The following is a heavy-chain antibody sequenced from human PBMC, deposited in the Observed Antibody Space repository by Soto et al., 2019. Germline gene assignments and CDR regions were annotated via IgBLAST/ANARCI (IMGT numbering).Heavy chain of an antibody. Sequence: EVQLVESGGGLVQPGGSLRLSCAASGFTFSSYSMNWVRQAPGKGLEWVSYISSSSSTIYYADSVKGRFTISRDNAKNSLYLQINSLRDEDTAVYYCAREGGNYGYSTDYWGQGTLVTVSS. J-gene: IGHJ4*02. D-gene: IGHD5-18*01. V-gene: IGHV3-48*02. CDR3: AREGGNYGYSTDY. CDR1: GFTFSSYS. CDR2: ISSSSSTI.